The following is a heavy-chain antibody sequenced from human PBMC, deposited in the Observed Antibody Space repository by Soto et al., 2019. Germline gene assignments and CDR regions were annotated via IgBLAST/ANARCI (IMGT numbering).Heavy chain of an antibody. CDR2: IVVGSGNT. CDR3: AAVYDIWTGENYWYFDL. J-gene: IGHJ2*01. CDR1: GFTFTSSA. V-gene: IGHV1-58*02. Sequence: SVKVSCKASGFTFTSSAMQWVRQARGQRLEWIGWIVVGSGNTNYAQKFQERVTITRDMSTSTAYMELSSLRSEDTAVYYCAAVYDIWTGENYWYFDLWARGNLVTVSS. D-gene: IGHD3-9*01.